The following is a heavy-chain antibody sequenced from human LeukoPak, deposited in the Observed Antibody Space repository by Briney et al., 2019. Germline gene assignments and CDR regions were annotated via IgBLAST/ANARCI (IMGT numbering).Heavy chain of an antibody. CDR2: ISGGGVST. Sequence: TGGSLRLSCVASGFTFNNYAMSWVRQAPGKGLEWVSAISGGGVSTYYADSVKGRFSVSRDNSKNTLYLQMNSLRAEDTAVYYCANVGSSPVWWGQGTLVTVSS. V-gene: IGHV3-23*01. J-gene: IGHJ4*02. CDR3: ANVGSSPVW. D-gene: IGHD2-15*01. CDR1: GFTFNNYA.